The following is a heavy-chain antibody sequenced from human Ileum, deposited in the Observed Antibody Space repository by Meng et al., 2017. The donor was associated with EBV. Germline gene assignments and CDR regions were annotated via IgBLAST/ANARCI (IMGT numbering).Heavy chain of an antibody. D-gene: IGHD6-19*01. V-gene: IGHV3-15*01. CDR2: IRNKTNGGTA. J-gene: IGHJ5*02. Sequence: EVELVESGGGLGKPWGSLGLFCAASGFTFTNAWRSWVRQAPGKGLEWVGRIRNKTNGGTADYAAPVKGRFSISRDDSKNTLYLQMNSLKIEDTAMYYCTTGKQWLVPWGQGTLVTVSS. CDR3: TTGKQWLVP. CDR1: GFTFTNAW.